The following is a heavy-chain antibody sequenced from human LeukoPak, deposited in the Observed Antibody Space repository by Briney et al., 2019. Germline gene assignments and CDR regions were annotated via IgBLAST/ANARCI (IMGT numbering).Heavy chain of an antibody. D-gene: IGHD3-10*01. CDR1: GGTFNKYA. V-gene: IGHV1-69*05. J-gene: IGHJ5*02. CDR2: IIHMHSPA. Sequence: GSSVKVSCKASGGTFNKYAITWVRQAPGQGLEWMGGIIHMHSPARYAKNFQGRVTITTDESTSTAYMELSSLTSEDTALYCCARGAHSGSFSSWLHPWGQGTLVTVSS. CDR3: ARGAHSGSFSSWLHP.